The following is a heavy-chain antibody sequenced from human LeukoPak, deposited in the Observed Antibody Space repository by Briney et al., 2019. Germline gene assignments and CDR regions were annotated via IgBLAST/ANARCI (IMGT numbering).Heavy chain of an antibody. CDR2: INHSGYT. Sequence: PSETLSLTCAVSGVSFNDYYWSWVRQTPGKGLEWIGEINHSGYTNDSPSLKSRVTLSIDTSRKQFSLNLRSVTVADTGIYYCTRMTTGHDYWGQGTLVTVSS. CDR1: GVSFNDYY. V-gene: IGHV4-34*01. J-gene: IGHJ4*02. D-gene: IGHD4-17*01. CDR3: TRMTTGHDY.